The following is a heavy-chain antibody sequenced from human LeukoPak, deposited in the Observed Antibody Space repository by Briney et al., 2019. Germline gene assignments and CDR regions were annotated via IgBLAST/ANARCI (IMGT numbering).Heavy chain of an antibody. CDR1: GYTFTSYY. CDR2: INPSGGST. J-gene: IGHJ3*02. V-gene: IGHV1-46*01. D-gene: IGHD3-22*01. CDR3: ARSLKGFYDSSGLGGAFDI. Sequence: ASVKVSCKASGYTFTSYYMHWVRQAPGQGLEWMGIINPSGGSTSYAQKFQGRVTMTRDMSTSTVYMELSSLRSEDTAVYYCARSLKGFYDSSGLGGAFDIWGQGTMVTVSS.